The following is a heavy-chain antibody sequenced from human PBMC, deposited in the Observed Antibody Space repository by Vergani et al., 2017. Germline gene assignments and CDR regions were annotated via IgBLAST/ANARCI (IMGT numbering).Heavy chain of an antibody. D-gene: IGHD4-23*01. CDR2: IDVKGNS. Sequence: QAQLQESGPRLVKPSQTLSLTCSFSGGSLDIHSQTWGWIRQPAGEGLEWIGLIDVKGNSNFSPSLESRVTMSADASRGRFSLNLRSVTTSDTAVYYCATLPHGYGGNRGGNGFDYWGQGTLVTVSS. J-gene: IGHJ4*02. V-gene: IGHV4-61*02. CDR1: GGSLDIHSQT. CDR3: ATLPHGYGGNRGGNGFDY.